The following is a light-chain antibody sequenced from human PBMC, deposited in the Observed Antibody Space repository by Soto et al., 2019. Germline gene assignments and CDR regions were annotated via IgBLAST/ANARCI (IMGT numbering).Light chain of an antibody. Sequence: DIQMTQSPSTLSASVGDRVTITCRASQSINIWLAWYQQKPGKAHKLLIYKASTLTTGVPSIFSASGSGTEFALTISSLQPDDSATYFRQQYNSFSRSFGLGTKVEIK. J-gene: IGKJ1*01. CDR2: KAS. CDR1: QSINIW. CDR3: QQYNSFSRS. V-gene: IGKV1-5*03.